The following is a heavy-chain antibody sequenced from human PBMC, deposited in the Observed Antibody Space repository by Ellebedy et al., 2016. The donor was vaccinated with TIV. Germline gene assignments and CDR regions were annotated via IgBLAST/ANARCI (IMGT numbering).Heavy chain of an antibody. CDR2: IGQGSSVI. Sequence: PGGSLRLSCAGSGFSFSDSTFNWVRQAPGKGLEWLSYIGQGSSVIFYADSVKGRFTISRDNAKNSLYPQMSNLRAEDKAVFYCARAGGRHSTGSGFYWGQGTRVTVST. CDR3: ARAGGRHSTGSGFY. CDR1: GFSFSDST. J-gene: IGHJ4*02. V-gene: IGHV3-48*04. D-gene: IGHD2-2*01.